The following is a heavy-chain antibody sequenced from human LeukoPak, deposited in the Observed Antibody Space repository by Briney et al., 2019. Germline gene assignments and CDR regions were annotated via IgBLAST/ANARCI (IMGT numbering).Heavy chain of an antibody. D-gene: IGHD2-15*01. V-gene: IGHV4-4*07. Sequence: SETLSLTCTVSGGSISSYYWSWMRQPAGKGLEWIGRIYTSGSTNYNPSLKSRVTMSVDTPKNQFSLKLSSVTAADTAVYYCARDRAIVVVVAATDYYGMDVWGQGTTVTVSS. CDR2: IYTSGST. CDR1: GGSISSYY. J-gene: IGHJ6*02. CDR3: ARDRAIVVVVAATDYYGMDV.